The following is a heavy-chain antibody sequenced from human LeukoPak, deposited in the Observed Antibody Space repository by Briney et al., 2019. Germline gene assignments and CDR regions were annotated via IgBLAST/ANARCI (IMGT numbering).Heavy chain of an antibody. V-gene: IGHV1-69*13. CDR3: ARDSGSSWNYYYYGMDV. D-gene: IGHD6-13*01. J-gene: IGHJ6*02. Sequence: SVKVSCKASGGTFSSYAISWVRQAPGQGLEWMGGIIPIFGTANYAQKFQGRVTITADESTSTAYMELSSLRSEDTAVYYCARDSGSSWNYYYYGMDVWGQGTTVTVSS. CDR1: GGTFSSYA. CDR2: IIPIFGTA.